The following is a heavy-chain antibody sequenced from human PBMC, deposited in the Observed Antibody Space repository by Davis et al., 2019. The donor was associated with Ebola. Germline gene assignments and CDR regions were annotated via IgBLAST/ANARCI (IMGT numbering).Heavy chain of an antibody. CDR3: AKDGDYQFFYFDY. V-gene: IGHV3-9*01. CDR2: ISWNSGSI. J-gene: IGHJ4*02. CDR1: GFTFDDYA. D-gene: IGHD4-17*01. Sequence: SLKISCAASGFTFDDYAMHWVRQAPGKGLEWVSGISWNSGSIGYADSVKGRFTISRDNAKNSLYLQMNSLRAEDTALYYCAKDGDYQFFYFDYWGQGTLVTVSS.